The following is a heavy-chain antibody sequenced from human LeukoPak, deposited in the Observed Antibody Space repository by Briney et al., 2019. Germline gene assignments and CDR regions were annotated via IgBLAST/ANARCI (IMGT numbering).Heavy chain of an antibody. D-gene: IGHD6-13*01. CDR1: GFTFSSYG. J-gene: IGHJ5*02. V-gene: IGHV3-30*18. CDR3: AKGPSSSSWYEGVAPLDP. CDR2: ISYDGSNK. Sequence: QPGRSLRLSCAASGFTFSSYGMHWVRQAPGKGLEWVAVISYDGSNKYYADSVKGRFTISRDNSKNTLYLQMNSLRAEDTAVYYCAKGPSSSSWYEGVAPLDPWGQGTPVTVSS.